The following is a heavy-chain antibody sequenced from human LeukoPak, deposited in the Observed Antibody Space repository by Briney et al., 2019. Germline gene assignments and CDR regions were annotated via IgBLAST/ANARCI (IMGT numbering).Heavy chain of an antibody. J-gene: IGHJ4*02. CDR2: IYPSGDST. V-gene: IGHV1-46*01. Sequence: ASVKVSCKVSGYSLSTYYMHWGRQGPGQGLEWMGTIYPSGDSTDYAPKCQGRVTMTRDMSTSTVYMEVSSLGSNDTAVYYYAREIRISGLDYWGQGTLVTVSS. D-gene: IGHD6-25*01. CDR1: GYSLSTYY. CDR3: AREIRISGLDY.